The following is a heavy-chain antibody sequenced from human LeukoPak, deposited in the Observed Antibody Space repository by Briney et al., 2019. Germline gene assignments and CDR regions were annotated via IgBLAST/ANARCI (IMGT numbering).Heavy chain of an antibody. J-gene: IGHJ4*02. CDR1: GFTLSNYA. V-gene: IGHV3-30-3*01. CDR2: ISHDGSNK. Sequence: PGGSLRLSCAASGFTLSNYAMNWVRQAPGKGLELVAVISHDGSNKYYADSVKGRFTISRDNSKNTLYLQMNSLRAEDTAVYYCALNYYDSGKDYWGQGTLVTVSS. D-gene: IGHD3-10*01. CDR3: ALNYYDSGKDY.